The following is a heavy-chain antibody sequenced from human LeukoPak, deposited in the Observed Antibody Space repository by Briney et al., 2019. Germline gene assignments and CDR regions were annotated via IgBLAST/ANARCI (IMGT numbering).Heavy chain of an antibody. CDR1: GFTFSTYS. CDR3: ARRIGSGWIDY. Sequence: GGSLRLSCAASGFTFSTYSMNWVRQAPGKGLEWVSSISSSSSYIYYADSVKGRFTISRDNSKNTLYLQMGSLRAEDMAVYYCARRIGSGWIDYWGQGTLVTVSS. CDR2: ISSSSSYI. J-gene: IGHJ4*02. V-gene: IGHV3-21*01. D-gene: IGHD6-19*01.